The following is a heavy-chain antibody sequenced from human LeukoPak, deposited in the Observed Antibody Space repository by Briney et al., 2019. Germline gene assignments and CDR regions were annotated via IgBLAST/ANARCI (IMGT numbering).Heavy chain of an antibody. CDR3: AKGVYYYDSSAYYYTYYFDY. Sequence: PGGSLRLSCAASGFTFSSYAMSWVRQAPGKGLEWVSAISGSGGSTYYADSVKGRFTISRDNSKNTLYLQMNTLRAEDTAVYYCAKGVYYYDSSAYYYTYYFDYWGQGTPVTVSS. D-gene: IGHD3-22*01. CDR1: GFTFSSYA. V-gene: IGHV3-23*01. J-gene: IGHJ4*02. CDR2: ISGSGGST.